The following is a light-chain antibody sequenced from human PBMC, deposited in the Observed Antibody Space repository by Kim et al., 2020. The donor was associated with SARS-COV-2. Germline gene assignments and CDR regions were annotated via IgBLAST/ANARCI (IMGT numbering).Light chain of an antibody. J-gene: IGKJ2*03. CDR3: HQTFRTPYS. V-gene: IGKV1-39*01. CDR2: AAS. CDR1: QSISTY. Sequence: SASGGDRVTITCRASQSISTYLSWYQQKPGTTPKLLIYAASSLQSGVPSRFSGSGSGTDFTLTISRLQPEDFATYYCHQTFRTPYSFGQGTKLEI.